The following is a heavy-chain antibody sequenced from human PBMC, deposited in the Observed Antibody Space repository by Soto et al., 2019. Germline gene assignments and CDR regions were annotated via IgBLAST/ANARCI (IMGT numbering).Heavy chain of an antibody. J-gene: IGHJ4*02. D-gene: IGHD2-2*01. V-gene: IGHV1-69*02. CDR1: GGTFSSYT. CDR3: ARANQYCSSTSCYYFDY. Sequence: SVKVSCKASGGTFSSYTISWVRQAPGQGLEWMGRIIPILGIANYAQKFQGRVTITADKSTSTAYMELSSLRSEDTAVYYCARANQYCSSTSCYYFDYWGQGTLVTVSS. CDR2: IIPILGIA.